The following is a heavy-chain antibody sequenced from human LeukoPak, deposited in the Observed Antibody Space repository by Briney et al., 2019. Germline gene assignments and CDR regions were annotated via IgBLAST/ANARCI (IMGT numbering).Heavy chain of an antibody. V-gene: IGHV1-18*01. D-gene: IGHD5-12*01. CDR3: ARDKGYIVATTLYYYYGMDV. CDR1: GYTFTSYG. Sequence: ASVKVSCKASGYTFTSYGISWVRQAPGQGLEWMGWISAYNGNTNYAQKLQGRVTMTTDTSTSTAYMELRSLRSDDTAVYYCARDKGYIVATTLYYYYGMDVWGKGTTVTVSS. J-gene: IGHJ6*04. CDR2: ISAYNGNT.